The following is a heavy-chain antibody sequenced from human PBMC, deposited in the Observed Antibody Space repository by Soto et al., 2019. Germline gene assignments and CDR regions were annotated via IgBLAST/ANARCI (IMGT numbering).Heavy chain of an antibody. CDR2: ISGSGGST. J-gene: IGHJ4*02. CDR3: AKDIGYYGSGSLGD. V-gene: IGHV3-23*01. D-gene: IGHD3-10*01. CDR1: GFTFSSYA. Sequence: EVQLLESGGGLVQPGGSLRLSCAASGFTFSSYAMSWVRQAPGKGLEWVSAISGSGGSTYYADSVKGRFTISRDNSKNTLYLQMNSLRAEDTAVYYWAKDIGYYGSGSLGDWGQGTLVTVSS.